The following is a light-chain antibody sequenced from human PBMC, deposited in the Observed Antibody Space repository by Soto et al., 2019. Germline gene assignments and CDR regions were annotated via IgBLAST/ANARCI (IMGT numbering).Light chain of an antibody. CDR2: YNN. CDR3: AAWDDSLYGWV. J-gene: IGLJ3*02. Sequence: VLTQPPSASGTPGQRVTISCSGSSSNIGSNTVNWYQQLPGTAPTLLIYYNNQRPSGVPDRFSGSKSGTSASLAISGLQSEDEAHYYCAAWDDSLYGWVFGGGTKVTVL. CDR1: SSNIGSNT. V-gene: IGLV1-44*01.